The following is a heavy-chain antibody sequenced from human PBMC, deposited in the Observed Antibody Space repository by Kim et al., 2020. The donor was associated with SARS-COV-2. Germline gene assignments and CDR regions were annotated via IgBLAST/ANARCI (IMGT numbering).Heavy chain of an antibody. V-gene: IGHV1-69*13. CDR2: IIPIFGTA. CDR3: AREGASSSFPSPRYYGMDV. Sequence: SVKVSCKASGGTFNSYAISWVRQAPGQGLEWMGGIIPIFGTANYAQKFQGRVTIAADESTRSAYMELNSLMSEDTAVYYCAREGASSSFPSPRYYGMDVWGQGTTVTVSS. J-gene: IGHJ6*02. D-gene: IGHD6-6*01. CDR1: GGTFNSYA.